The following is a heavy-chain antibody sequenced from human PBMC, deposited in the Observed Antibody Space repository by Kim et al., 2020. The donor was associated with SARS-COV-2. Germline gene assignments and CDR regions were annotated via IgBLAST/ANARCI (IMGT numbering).Heavy chain of an antibody. Sequence: GGSLRRSCAASGFTFSSYAMHWVRQAPGKGLEWVAVISYDGSNKYYADTVKGRFTISRDNSKNTLYLQMNSLRAEDTAVYYCARGGSGLWAEYYYYGMDVWGAGTTVTVSS. CDR3: ARGGSGLWAEYYYYGMDV. CDR2: ISYDGSNK. CDR1: GFTFSSYA. D-gene: IGHD5-18*01. V-gene: IGHV3-30*04. J-gene: IGHJ6*04.